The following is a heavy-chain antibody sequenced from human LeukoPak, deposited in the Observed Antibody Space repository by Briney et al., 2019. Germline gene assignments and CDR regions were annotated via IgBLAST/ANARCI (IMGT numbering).Heavy chain of an antibody. CDR2: TYYRSKLYY. V-gene: IGHV6-1*01. CDR1: GDILSSNSAA. CDR3: ARDGTWRLDY. D-gene: IGHD2-15*01. Sequence: SQTLSLTCALSGDILSSNSAAWHWIRQSPSGGLEWLGRTYYRSKLYYDYALSVKSRSTINPDTSENQFSLQLNSVTPDDTAVYYCARDGTWRLDYWGQGILVTVSS. J-gene: IGHJ4*02.